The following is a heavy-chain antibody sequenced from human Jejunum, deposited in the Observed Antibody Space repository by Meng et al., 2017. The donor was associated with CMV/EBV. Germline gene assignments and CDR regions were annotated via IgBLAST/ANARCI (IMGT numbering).Heavy chain of an antibody. CDR1: GFTFSGYW. D-gene: IGHD5-18*01. Sequence: EVQLVESGGGLVQPGGSLRLSCAASGFTFSGYWMHWVRQAPGEGLVWVSHISSDGSSTGYADSVKGRFTISRDNSKNTLSLQMNSLRGEDTAVYYCVRGRGYGSSYYFDYWGQGALVTVSS. V-gene: IGHV3-74*01. CDR2: ISSDGSST. J-gene: IGHJ4*02. CDR3: VRGRGYGSSYYFDY.